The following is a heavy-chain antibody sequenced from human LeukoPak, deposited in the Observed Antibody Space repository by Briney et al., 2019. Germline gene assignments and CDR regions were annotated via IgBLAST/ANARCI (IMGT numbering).Heavy chain of an antibody. Sequence: ASVKVSCKASGYTFTCYHMHWVRQAPGQGLEWMGRINPNTGGTEYAQKFQGRVTMTRDTSISTAYMDLSRLRSDDTAVYYCARDYCSSTSCLFDYWGQEPWSPSPQ. CDR3: ARDYCSSTSCLFDY. CDR1: GYTFTCYH. V-gene: IGHV1-2*06. J-gene: IGHJ4*01. D-gene: IGHD2-2*01. CDR2: INPNTGGT.